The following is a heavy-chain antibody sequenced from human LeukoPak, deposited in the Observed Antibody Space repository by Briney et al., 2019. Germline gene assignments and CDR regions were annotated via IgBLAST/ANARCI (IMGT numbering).Heavy chain of an antibody. CDR3: ANVGSTNWHYAFPI. J-gene: IGHJ3*02. CDR1: GFTFSSYG. Sequence: PGGSLRLSCAASGFTFSSYGMHWVRQAPGKGLEWVSSISSSSSYIYYADSVKGRFTISRDNAKNSLYLQLNSLRAEDTAVYSCANVGSTNWHYAFPIWGQGTTVTVSS. D-gene: IGHD1-26*01. CDR2: ISSSSSYI. V-gene: IGHV3-21*04.